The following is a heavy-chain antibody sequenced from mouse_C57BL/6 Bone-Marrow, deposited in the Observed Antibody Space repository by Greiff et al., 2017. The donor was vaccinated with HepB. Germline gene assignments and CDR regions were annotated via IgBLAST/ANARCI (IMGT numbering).Heavy chain of an antibody. CDR2: ISNGGGST. V-gene: IGHV5-12*01. J-gene: IGHJ2*01. Sequence: EVKLQESGGGLVQPGGSLKLSCAASGFTFSDYYMYWVRQTPEKRLEWVAYISNGGGSTYYPDTVKGRFTISRDNAKNTLYLQMSRLKSEDTAMYYCARQGIYYDYDEGENYFDYWGQGTTLTVSS. CDR1: GFTFSDYY. D-gene: IGHD2-4*01. CDR3: ARQGIYYDYDEGENYFDY.